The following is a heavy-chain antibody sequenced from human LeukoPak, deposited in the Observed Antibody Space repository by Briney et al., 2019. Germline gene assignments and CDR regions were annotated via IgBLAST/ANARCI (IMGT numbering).Heavy chain of an antibody. V-gene: IGHV1-46*03. Sequence: ASVKVSCKASGYTFTSYYMHWVRQAPGQGLEWVGIINPSGGSTSYAQKFQGRVTMTRDTSTGTVYMELSSLRSEDTAVYYCARSHSSGWYTFDYWGQGTLVTVSS. CDR3: ARSHSSGWYTFDY. D-gene: IGHD6-19*01. CDR1: GYTFTSYY. CDR2: INPSGGST. J-gene: IGHJ4*02.